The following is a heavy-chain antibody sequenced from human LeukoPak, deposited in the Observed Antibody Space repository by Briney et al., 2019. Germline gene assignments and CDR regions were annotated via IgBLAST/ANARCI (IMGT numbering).Heavy chain of an antibody. CDR3: ARGRIAAARNWFDP. CDR2: INHSGST. V-gene: IGHV4-34*01. D-gene: IGHD6-13*01. J-gene: IGHJ5*02. Sequence: SETLSLTCAVYGGSFSGYYWSWIRQPPGKGLEWIGEINHSGSTNYNPSLKSRVTISVDTSKNQFPLKLSSVTAADTAVYYCARGRIAAARNWFDPWGQGTLVTVSS. CDR1: GGSFSGYY.